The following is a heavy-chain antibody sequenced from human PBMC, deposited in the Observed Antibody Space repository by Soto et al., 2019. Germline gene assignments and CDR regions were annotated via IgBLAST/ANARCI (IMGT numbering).Heavy chain of an antibody. CDR3: ARVEGYCSGGSCYLRDYYYYGMDV. D-gene: IGHD2-15*01. Sequence: LRLSCAASGFTFSSYGMHWVRQAPGKGLEWVAVIWYDGSNKYYADSVKGRFTISRDNSKNTLYLQMNSLRAEDTAVYYCARVEGYCSGGSCYLRDYYYYGMDVWGQGTTVTVSS. CDR1: GFTFSSYG. CDR2: IWYDGSNK. V-gene: IGHV3-33*01. J-gene: IGHJ6*02.